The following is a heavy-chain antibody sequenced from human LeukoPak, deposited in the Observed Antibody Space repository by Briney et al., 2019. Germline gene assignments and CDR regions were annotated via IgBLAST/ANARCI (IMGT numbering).Heavy chain of an antibody. CDR3: ARDRSYGSGYYYKNDAFEI. D-gene: IGHD3-10*01. CDR1: GFTFSSYG. CDR2: IWYDGTNK. Sequence: PGRSLRLSCAASGFTFSSYGMHWVRQAPGKGLEWVAVIWYDGTNKYYADSVKGRFTISRDNSKNTLYLQMNSLRAEDTAVYSCARDRSYGSGYYYKNDAFEIWGQGTMVTDSS. J-gene: IGHJ3*02. V-gene: IGHV3-33*01.